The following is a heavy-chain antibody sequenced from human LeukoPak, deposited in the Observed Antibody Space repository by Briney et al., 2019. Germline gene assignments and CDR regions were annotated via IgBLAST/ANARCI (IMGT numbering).Heavy chain of an antibody. D-gene: IGHD2-15*01. V-gene: IGHV3-23*01. CDR2: ISNNGGYT. J-gene: IGHJ4*02. Sequence: QPGGSLRLSCAASGFTFSSSAMSWVRQAPGKGLEWVSAISNNGGYTYYADSVQGRFTISRDNSKSTLCLQTNSLRAEDTAVYYCAKQLGYCSDGSCYFPYWGQGTLVTVSS. CDR3: AKQLGYCSDGSCYFPY. CDR1: GFTFSSSA.